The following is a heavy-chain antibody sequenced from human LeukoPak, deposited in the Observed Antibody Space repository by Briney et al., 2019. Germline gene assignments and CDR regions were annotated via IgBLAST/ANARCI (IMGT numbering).Heavy chain of an antibody. Sequence: PGGSLRLSCAASGFIFSSYWMSWVRQAPGKGLEWVANIKQDGSEKYYVDSVKGRFTISRDNAKNSLYLQMNSLRGEDTAVYYCARGGYSSSSVDYWGQGTLVTVSS. D-gene: IGHD6-6*01. CDR3: ARGGYSSSSVDY. CDR1: GFIFSSYW. CDR2: IKQDGSEK. V-gene: IGHV3-7*01. J-gene: IGHJ4*02.